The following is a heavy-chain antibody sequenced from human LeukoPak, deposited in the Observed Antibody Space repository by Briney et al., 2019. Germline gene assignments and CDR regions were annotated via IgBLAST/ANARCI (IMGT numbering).Heavy chain of an antibody. CDR1: GFTFSSYG. CDR2: ISYDGSNK. Sequence: GGSLRLSCAASGFTFSSYGMHWVRQAPGKGLEWVAVISYDGSNKYYADSVKGRFTISRDNSKNTLYPQMNSLRAEDTAVYYCARATFEYSSPGWGQGTLVTVSS. V-gene: IGHV3-30*03. CDR3: ARATFEYSSPG. D-gene: IGHD6-6*01. J-gene: IGHJ4*02.